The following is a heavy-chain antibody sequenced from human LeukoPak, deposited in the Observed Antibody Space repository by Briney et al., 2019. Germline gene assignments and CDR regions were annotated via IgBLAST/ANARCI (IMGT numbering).Heavy chain of an antibody. CDR2: IYPGDSDT. D-gene: IGHD4-17*01. CDR1: GYSFTSYW. V-gene: IGHV5-51*01. J-gene: IGHJ5*02. Sequence: GESLKISCKGPGYSFTSYWIGWVRQMPGKGLEWMGIIYPGDSDTRYSPSFQGQVTISADKSISTAYLQWSSLKASDTAMYYCARHPTTVTTWSWFDPWGQGTLVTVSS. CDR3: ARHPTTVTTWSWFDP.